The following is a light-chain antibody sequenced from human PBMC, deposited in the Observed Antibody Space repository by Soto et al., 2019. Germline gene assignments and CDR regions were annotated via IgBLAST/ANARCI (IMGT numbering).Light chain of an antibody. CDR2: AGS. Sequence: EIVLTQSPGTLSLSPGERATFSCRASLSVSNSSLAWYHQKPGQAPRLLLFAGSRRATGIPDTFSGSGSGTDFTLTISRLEPVDFAVYYCQVYGNSPMYTFGQGTRLEIK. J-gene: IGKJ2*01. CDR1: LSVSNSS. V-gene: IGKV3-20*01. CDR3: QVYGNSPMYT.